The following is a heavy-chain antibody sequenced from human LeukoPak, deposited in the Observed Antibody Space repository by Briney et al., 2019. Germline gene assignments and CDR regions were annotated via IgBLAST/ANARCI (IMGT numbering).Heavy chain of an antibody. J-gene: IGHJ4*02. CDR2: ISAYNGNT. V-gene: IGHV1-18*01. CDR1: GYTFTSYG. CDR3: ARDGLRFLEWLPPVDY. Sequence: VASVKVSCTASGYTFTSYGISWVRQAPGQGLEWMGWISAYNGNTNYAQRLQGRVTMTTDTSTSTAYMELRSLRSDDTAVYYCARDGLRFLEWLPPVDYWGQGTLVTVSS. D-gene: IGHD3-3*01.